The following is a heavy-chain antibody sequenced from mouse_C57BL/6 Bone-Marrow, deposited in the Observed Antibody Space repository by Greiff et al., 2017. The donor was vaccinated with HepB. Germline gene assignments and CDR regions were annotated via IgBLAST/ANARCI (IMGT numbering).Heavy chain of an antibody. CDR1: GYTFTDYY. CDR3: ARYHEEYFDV. V-gene: IGHV1-19*01. Sequence: EVQLQESGPVLVKPGASVKMSCKASGYTFTDYYMNWVKQSHGKSLEWIGVINPYNGGTSYNQKFKGKATLTVDKSSSTAYMELNSLTSEDSAVYYCARYHEEYFDVWGTGTTVTVSS. J-gene: IGHJ1*03. CDR2: INPYNGGT.